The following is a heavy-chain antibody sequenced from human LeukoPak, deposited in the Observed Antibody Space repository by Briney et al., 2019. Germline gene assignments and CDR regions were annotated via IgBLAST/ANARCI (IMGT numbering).Heavy chain of an antibody. J-gene: IGHJ4*02. CDR1: GFTFSSYA. V-gene: IGHV3-23*01. D-gene: IGHD3-22*01. CDR2: ISGSGGST. CDR3: ASGSGYLYYFDY. Sequence: GGSLRLSCAASGFTFSSYAMSWVRQAPGKGLEWVSAISGSGGSTYYADSVKGRFTISRDNSKNTLYLQMNSLRAEDTAVYYCASGSGYLYYFDYWGQETLVTVSS.